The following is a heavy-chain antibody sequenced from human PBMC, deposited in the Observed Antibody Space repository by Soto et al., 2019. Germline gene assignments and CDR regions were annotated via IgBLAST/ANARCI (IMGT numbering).Heavy chain of an antibody. J-gene: IGHJ6*03. D-gene: IGHD3-3*01. CDR3: ARAVGGYDFWSASYYYYYYMDV. V-gene: IGHV4-39*01. CDR1: GGSISSSTYY. CDR2: IYYSGRT. Sequence: SETLSLTCTVSGGSISSSTYYWGWIRQPPGKGLEWIASIYYSGRTHYNPSLESRVTISVDTSKNQFSLRLSSVTAADTAVYFCARAVGGYDFWSASYYYYYYMDVWGKGTTVTVSS.